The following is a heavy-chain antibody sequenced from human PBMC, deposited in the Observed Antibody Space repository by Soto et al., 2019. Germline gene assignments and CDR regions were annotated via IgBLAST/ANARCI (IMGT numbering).Heavy chain of an antibody. CDR2: ISSSTSYV. V-gene: IGHV3-21*02. CDR3: ARDPSEGRVGNWFES. J-gene: IGHJ5*01. D-gene: IGHD2-2*01. Sequence: EVQLVESGGGLVKSGGSLRLSCAASGFTFSRYGMNLLRQAPGKGLEWVVSISSSTSYVYYADLVKGRFSTSRDNAKNILYLEMYGLRTEDTAVYYCARDPSEGRVGNWFESWGQGTLVTVSS. CDR1: GFTFSRYG.